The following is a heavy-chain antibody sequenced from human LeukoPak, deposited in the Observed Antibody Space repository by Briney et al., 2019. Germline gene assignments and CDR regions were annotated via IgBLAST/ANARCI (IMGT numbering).Heavy chain of an antibody. Sequence: GGSLRLSCAASGFTFSTYRMNWVRQAPGKGLEGVSYISSGSGTIYYADSVKGRFTISRDNAKNSLYLQMNSLRAEDTAVYYCARDRGSSGYIFDYWGQGTLVTVSS. D-gene: IGHD3-22*01. CDR2: ISSGSGTI. CDR1: GFTFSTYR. V-gene: IGHV3-48*01. J-gene: IGHJ4*02. CDR3: ARDRGSSGYIFDY.